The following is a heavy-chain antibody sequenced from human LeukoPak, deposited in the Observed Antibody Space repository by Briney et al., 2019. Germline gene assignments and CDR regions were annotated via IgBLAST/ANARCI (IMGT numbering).Heavy chain of an antibody. D-gene: IGHD3-9*01. CDR1: GFTVRSNS. CDR3: VRHDNTGYYFDH. Sequence: GGALRLSCAASGFTVRSNSMSWVRQTPGKGLEWVSVIYSIQNGGDTFFADSVKGRLTIARVSSRNTLYLQMNSLRVEDTAMFFCVRHDNTGYYFDHWGQGTLVTVSS. V-gene: IGHV3-53*01. CDR2: IYSIQNGGDT. J-gene: IGHJ4*02.